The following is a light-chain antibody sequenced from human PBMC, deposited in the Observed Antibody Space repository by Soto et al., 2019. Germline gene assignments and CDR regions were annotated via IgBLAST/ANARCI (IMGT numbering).Light chain of an antibody. CDR2: DAS. CDR3: XQRSNLFT. CDR1: QSLSNF. Sequence: EIVLTQSPATLSLSPGERATLSCRASQSLSNFLAWYQQKPGQAPRLLIYDASNRATGIPVRFSGSGSGTXXTLTXSXXEPEDFAVXXXXQRSNLFTFGPGTTVEIK. J-gene: IGKJ3*01. V-gene: IGKV3-11*01.